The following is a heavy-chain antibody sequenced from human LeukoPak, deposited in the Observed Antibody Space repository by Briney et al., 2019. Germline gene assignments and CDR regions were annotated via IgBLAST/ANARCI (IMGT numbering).Heavy chain of an antibody. Sequence: PGGSLRLSCAASGFTFNYAWMNWVRQAPGKGLEWVGRIKSKTNGGTTDYAAPVKGRFTFSRDDAKNTLHLQMNSLKTEDTAVYYCTTYPLRYCTTSTCWGYFDYWGQGALVTVSS. CDR3: TTYPLRYCTTSTCWGYFDY. D-gene: IGHD2-2*01. CDR1: GFTFNYAW. CDR2: IKSKTNGGTT. V-gene: IGHV3-15*01. J-gene: IGHJ4*02.